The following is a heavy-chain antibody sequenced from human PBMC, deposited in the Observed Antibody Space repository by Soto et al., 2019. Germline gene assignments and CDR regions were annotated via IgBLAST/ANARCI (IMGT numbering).Heavy chain of an antibody. D-gene: IGHD6-19*01. CDR3: ASLRLVGIAVAGTSPRPYYFDY. V-gene: IGHV4-34*01. CDR1: GGSFSGYY. J-gene: IGHJ4*02. CDR2: INHSGST. Sequence: KPSETLSLTCAVYGGSFSGYYWSWIRQPPGKGLEWIGEINHSGSTNYNPSLKSRVTISVDTSKNQFSLKLSSVTAADTAVYYCASLRLVGIAVAGTSPRPYYFDYWGQGTLVTVSS.